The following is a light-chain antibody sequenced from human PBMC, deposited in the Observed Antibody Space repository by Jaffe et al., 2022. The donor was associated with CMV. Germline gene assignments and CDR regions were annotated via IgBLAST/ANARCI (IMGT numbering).Light chain of an antibody. Sequence: EIVLTQSPGTLSLSPGERATLSCRASQSVRSNYLAWYQQKPGQAPRLLIYGVSSRATGIPDRFSGSGSGTDLTLTIGRLEPEDFAVYYCQEYGSSRAFGQGTRLEIK. J-gene: IGKJ5*01. CDR1: QSVRSNY. CDR3: QEYGSSRA. V-gene: IGKV3-20*01. CDR2: GVS.